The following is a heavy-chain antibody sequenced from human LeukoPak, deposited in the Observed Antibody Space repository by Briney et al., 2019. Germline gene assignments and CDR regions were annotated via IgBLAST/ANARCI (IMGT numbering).Heavy chain of an antibody. CDR1: GGTFSSYA. CDR3: AGCSSTSCYTKLIYYYYMDV. J-gene: IGHJ6*03. V-gene: IGHV1-69*06. CDR2: IIPIFGTA. Sequence: GASVKVSCKASGGTFSSYAISWVRQAPGQGLEWMGGIIPIFGTANYAQKFQGRVTITADKSTSTAYMELSSLRSEDTAVYYCAGCSSTSCYTKLIYYYYMDVWGKGTTVTVSS. D-gene: IGHD2-2*02.